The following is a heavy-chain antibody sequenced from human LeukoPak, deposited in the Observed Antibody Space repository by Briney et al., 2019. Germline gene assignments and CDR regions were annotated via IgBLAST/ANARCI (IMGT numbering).Heavy chain of an antibody. J-gene: IGHJ4*02. CDR1: GYSISSGYY. CDR3: ARVGATPPLFDY. D-gene: IGHD1-26*01. V-gene: IGHV4-38-2*02. Sequence: SETLSLTCTVSGYSISSGYYWGWIRQPPGKGLEWIGSIYHSGSTYYNPSLKSRVTISVDTSKNQFSLKLSSVTAADTAVYYCARVGATPPLFDYWGQGTLVTVSS. CDR2: IYHSGST.